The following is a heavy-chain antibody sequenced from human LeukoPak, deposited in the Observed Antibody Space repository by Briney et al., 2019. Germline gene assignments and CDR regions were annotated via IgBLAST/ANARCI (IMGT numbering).Heavy chain of an antibody. V-gene: IGHV4-31*03. J-gene: IGHJ6*02. CDR3: ARRRGYSYGNYYYYGMDV. CDR1: GGSVASGACY. CDR2: IHYSGST. Sequence: SETLSLTCTVSGGSVASGACYWSWIRQHPGRGLEWIGYIHYSGSTYYNPSLKSRVTILVDTSKNQFSLKVSSVTAADTAVYYCARRRGYSYGNYYYYGMDVWGQGTTVTVSS. D-gene: IGHD5-18*01.